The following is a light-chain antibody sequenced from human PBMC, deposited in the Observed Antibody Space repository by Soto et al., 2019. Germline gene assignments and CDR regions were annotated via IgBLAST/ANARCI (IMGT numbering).Light chain of an antibody. CDR1: QDIGSW. V-gene: IGKV1-12*01. Sequence: DIQMTQSPSSVSASVGDRVTITCRASQDIGSWLAWYQQTPGKAPDLLIYGASSLQSGVPSRFYGSGSGTDFPLTISSLQPEDFATYYCQQGGSFPITFGQGKRLEIK. J-gene: IGKJ5*01. CDR3: QQGGSFPIT. CDR2: GAS.